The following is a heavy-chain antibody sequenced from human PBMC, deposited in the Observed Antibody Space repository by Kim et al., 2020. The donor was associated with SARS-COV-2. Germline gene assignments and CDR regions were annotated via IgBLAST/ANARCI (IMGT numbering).Heavy chain of an antibody. CDR3: AKGYCSGGSCFWASN. J-gene: IGHJ4*02. D-gene: IGHD2-15*01. CDR1: GFTFSSYG. V-gene: IGHV3-30*18. CDR2: ISYDGSNK. Sequence: GGSLRLSCAASGFTFSSYGMHWVRQAPGKGLEWVAVISYDGSNKYYADSVKGRFTISRDNSKNTLYLQMNSLRAEDTAVYYCAKGYCSGGSCFWASNWGQGTLVTVSS.